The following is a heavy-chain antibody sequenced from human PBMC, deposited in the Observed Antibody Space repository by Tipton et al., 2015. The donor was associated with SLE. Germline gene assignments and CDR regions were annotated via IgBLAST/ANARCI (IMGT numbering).Heavy chain of an antibody. CDR3: ARDPSWGLDY. V-gene: IGHV4-61*02. D-gene: IGHD2-2*01. Sequence: TLSLTCNVSGGSISSGGYYWSWIRQPAGKGLEWIGRIYTSGSTNYNPSLKSRVTISVDTSKNQFSLKLSSVTAADTAVYYCARDPSWGLDYWGQGTLVTVSS. J-gene: IGHJ4*01. CDR1: GGSISSGGYY. CDR2: IYTSGST.